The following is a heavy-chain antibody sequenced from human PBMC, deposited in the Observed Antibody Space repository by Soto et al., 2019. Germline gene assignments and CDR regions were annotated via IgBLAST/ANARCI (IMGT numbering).Heavy chain of an antibody. V-gene: IGHV1-18*01. CDR2: INSYNGNT. J-gene: IGHJ5*02. Sequence: QVQLVQSGAEVKKPGASVKVSCKASGYTFTSYGISWVRQAPGQGLEWMGWINSYNGNTNNAQKLQGRVTMTTDTSPSTAYMELRSLRADDTAVYYCAREPVAGIWFDPWGQGTLVTVSS. CDR3: AREPVAGIWFDP. D-gene: IGHD6-19*01. CDR1: GYTFTSYG.